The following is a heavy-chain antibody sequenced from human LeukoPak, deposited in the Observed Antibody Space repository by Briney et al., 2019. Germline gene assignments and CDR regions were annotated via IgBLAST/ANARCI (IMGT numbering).Heavy chain of an antibody. D-gene: IGHD6-19*01. CDR3: ARGGSLGY. Sequence: PGGSLRLSCAASGFTFSSYEMNWVRQAPGKGLEWVSKISSSSSAIYYADSVKGRFTISRDNAKSTLYLQLNSLRAEDTAVYYCARGGSLGYWGQGTLVTVSS. CDR1: GFTFSSYE. CDR2: ISSSSSAI. V-gene: IGHV3-48*03. J-gene: IGHJ4*02.